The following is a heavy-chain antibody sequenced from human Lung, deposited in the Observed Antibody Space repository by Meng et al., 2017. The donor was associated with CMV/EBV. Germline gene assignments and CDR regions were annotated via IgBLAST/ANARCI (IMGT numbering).Heavy chain of an antibody. CDR3: ARISMIRGIIITGWFDP. CDR2: VNSYTGDT. D-gene: IGHD3-10*01. J-gene: IGHJ5*02. Sequence: ASXXVSXKAYGHSFNSYIISWVRQAPGQGLEWMGWVNSYTGDTDYAQQFQERITMTTDTSTTTVYMELRSLRTDDTAAYYCARISMIRGIIITGWFDPWGQAXLVTVSS. CDR1: GHSFNSYI. V-gene: IGHV1-18*04.